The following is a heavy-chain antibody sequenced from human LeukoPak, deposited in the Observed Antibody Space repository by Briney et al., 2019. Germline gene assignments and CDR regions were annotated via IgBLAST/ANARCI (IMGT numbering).Heavy chain of an antibody. D-gene: IGHD6-13*01. CDR2: ISSSSSYI. CDR3: ARDPGSYSSSWYEYYFDY. J-gene: IGHJ4*02. Sequence: GGSLRLSCVASGFTFNEFWMNWVRQAPGKGLEWVSSISSSSSYIYYADSVKGRFTISRDNAKNSLYLQMNSLRAEDTAVYYCARDPGSYSSSWYEYYFDYWGQGTLVTVSS. V-gene: IGHV3-21*01. CDR1: GFTFNEFW.